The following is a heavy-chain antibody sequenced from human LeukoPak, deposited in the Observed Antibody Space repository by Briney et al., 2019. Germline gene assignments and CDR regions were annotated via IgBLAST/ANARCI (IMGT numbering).Heavy chain of an antibody. Sequence: GGSLRLSCAASGFTFSSYAMSWVRQAPGKGLEWVSTISGSGGSTYYADSVKGRFTISRDNSKNTLYLQMNSLRAEDTAVYYCARDVAVAGSYFQHWGQGTLVTVSS. D-gene: IGHD6-19*01. CDR2: ISGSGGST. CDR1: GFTFSSYA. V-gene: IGHV3-23*01. CDR3: ARDVAVAGSYFQH. J-gene: IGHJ1*01.